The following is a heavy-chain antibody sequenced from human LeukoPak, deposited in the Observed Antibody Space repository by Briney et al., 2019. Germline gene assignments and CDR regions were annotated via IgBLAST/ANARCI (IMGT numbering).Heavy chain of an antibody. V-gene: IGHV4-34*01. J-gene: IGHJ3*02. D-gene: IGHD6-6*01. CDR3: ARHGLVAARHAFDI. Sequence: SETLSLTCTVFYGSFSGYYWSWIRQPPGKGLEWIGEINHSGNTNYNPSLESRITISVDTSKDQFTLKLSSVTAADTAVYYCARHGLVAARHAFDIWGQGTMVTVSS. CDR1: YGSFSGYY. CDR2: INHSGNT.